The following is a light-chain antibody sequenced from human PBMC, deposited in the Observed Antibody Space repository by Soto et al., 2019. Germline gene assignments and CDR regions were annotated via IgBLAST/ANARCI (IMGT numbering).Light chain of an antibody. CDR3: FLFTTGSTHV. J-gene: IGLJ1*01. Sequence: CVPTPPAPLSRSPGQSITISCTGTSSDIGAYHYVSWFQQHPGKAPRLMTSEVNYRPSGGSNRFSGSKPGNTAYLTISGLQVEDEAEYFCFLFTTGSTHVFGTGTKVTV. V-gene: IGLV2-14*01. CDR1: SSDIGAYHY. CDR2: EVN.